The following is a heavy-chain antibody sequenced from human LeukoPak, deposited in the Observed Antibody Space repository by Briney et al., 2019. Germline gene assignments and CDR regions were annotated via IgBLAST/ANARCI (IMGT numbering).Heavy chain of an antibody. J-gene: IGHJ4*02. CDR3: ARQRGSSLGAFDY. CDR2: IYPGDSDT. Sequence: GESLKISCKGSRYSFTSYWIGWVRQMPGKGLEWMGIIYPGDSDTTYSPSFQGQVTISADESISTAYLQWSSLKASDTGMYYCARQRGSSLGAFDYWGQGTLVTVSS. V-gene: IGHV5-51*01. D-gene: IGHD1-26*01. CDR1: RYSFTSYW.